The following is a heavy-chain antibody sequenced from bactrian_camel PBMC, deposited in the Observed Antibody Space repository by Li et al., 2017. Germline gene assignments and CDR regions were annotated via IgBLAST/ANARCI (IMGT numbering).Heavy chain of an antibody. J-gene: IGHJ4*01. CDR2: IESDGST. D-gene: IGHD1*01. V-gene: IGHV3S9*01. CDR1: GDTIGRYC. Sequence: HVQLVESGGGSVQVGGSLRLSCVASGDTIGRYCMGWFRQIPDKEREGVAGIESDGSTSYADSVKGRFTISQDSAKNSVDLQMNSLKPDDTAVYYCAATGQMLSVAGCRTQGTQVTVS.